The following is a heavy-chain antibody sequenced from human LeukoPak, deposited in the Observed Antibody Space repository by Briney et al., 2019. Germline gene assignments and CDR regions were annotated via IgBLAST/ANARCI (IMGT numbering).Heavy chain of an antibody. D-gene: IGHD6-19*01. CDR3: ARLLRSSGYYFDY. V-gene: IGHV4-39*01. Sequence: SETLSLTCTVSGGSISSSSYYWGWIRQPPGKGLEWIGSIYYSGSTYYNPSLKSRVTISVDTSKNQFSLKLSSVTAADTAVYYCARLLRSSGYYFDYWGQGTLVTVPS. J-gene: IGHJ4*02. CDR1: GGSISSSSYY. CDR2: IYYSGST.